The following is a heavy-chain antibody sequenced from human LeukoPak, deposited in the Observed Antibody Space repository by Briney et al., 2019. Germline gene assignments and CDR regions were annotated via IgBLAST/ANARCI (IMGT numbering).Heavy chain of an antibody. D-gene: IGHD3-22*01. CDR3: ARVRDSSGYYADY. CDR2: IYYSGGT. Sequence: PSETLSLTCTVSGGSISSYYWSWIRQPPGKGLEWIGYIYYSGGTNYNPSLKSRVTISVDTSKNQFSLKLSSVTAADTAVYYCARVRDSSGYYADYWGQGTLVTVSS. CDR1: GGSISSYY. J-gene: IGHJ4*02. V-gene: IGHV4-59*01.